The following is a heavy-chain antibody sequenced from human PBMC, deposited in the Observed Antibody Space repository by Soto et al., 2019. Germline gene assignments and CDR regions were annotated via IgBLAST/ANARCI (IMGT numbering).Heavy chain of an antibody. V-gene: IGHV4-34*01. CDR2: INHSGST. CDR3: SWLLWFGGPTTPY. Sequence: QVQLQQWGAGLLKPSETLSLTCAVYGGSFSGYYWSWIRQPPGKGREWIGEINHSGSTNYNPSLQSRVTIRVDTSKHQFSLKLSSVTSADPAVYYCSWLLWFGGPTTPYWGQGTLVPVSS. CDR1: GGSFSGYY. D-gene: IGHD3-10*01. J-gene: IGHJ4*02.